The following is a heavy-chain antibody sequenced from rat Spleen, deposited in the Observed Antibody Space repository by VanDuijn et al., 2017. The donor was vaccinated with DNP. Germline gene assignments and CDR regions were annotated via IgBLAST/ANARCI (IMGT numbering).Heavy chain of an antibody. CDR3: ARHGRVTTVATYWYFDF. CDR1: EFTLNNYS. J-gene: IGHJ1*01. CDR2: ISNGGGST. V-gene: IGHV5S13*01. D-gene: IGHD1-3*01. Sequence: EVQLVESGGDLVQPGGAEKLSCIASEFTLNNYSMALIRQVTASGLDWVASISNGGGSTYYLDSVKGRFTISRDNVKNTQFLQMESLRSEDTATYYCARHGRVTTVATYWYFDFWCPGSMVTVSS.